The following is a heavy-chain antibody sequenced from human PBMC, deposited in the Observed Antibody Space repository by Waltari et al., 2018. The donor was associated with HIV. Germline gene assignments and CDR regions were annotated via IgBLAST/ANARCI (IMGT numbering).Heavy chain of an antibody. CDR3: AKDHVYGDYAPEYFQH. V-gene: IGHV3-23*04. J-gene: IGHJ1*01. CDR2: IRGSGDRT. CDR1: GFTFRKHG. D-gene: IGHD4-17*01. Sequence: EVQLVVSGGGLVQPGGSLRLSCSASGFTFRKHGLSVVRQAPGKGLEWVSGIRGSGDRTYYADSGKGLFSITRDNSRDTLFLQMNSLGAEDTAVYYCAKDHVYGDYAPEYFQHWGQGTLVTVSS.